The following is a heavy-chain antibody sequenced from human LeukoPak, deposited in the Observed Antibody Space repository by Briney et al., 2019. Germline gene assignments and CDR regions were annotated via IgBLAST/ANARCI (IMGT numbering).Heavy chain of an antibody. V-gene: IGHV4-34*01. CDR2: INHSGST. CDR3: AHLYGSGSDPKKYYYGMDV. CDR1: GGSFIGYY. J-gene: IGHJ6*02. Sequence: PSETLSLTCAVYGGSFIGYYWSWIRQPPGKGLEWIGEINHSGSTNYNPSLKSRVTISVDTSKNQFSLKLSSVTAADTAVYYCAHLYGSGSDPKKYYYGMDVWGQGTTVTVSS. D-gene: IGHD3-10*01.